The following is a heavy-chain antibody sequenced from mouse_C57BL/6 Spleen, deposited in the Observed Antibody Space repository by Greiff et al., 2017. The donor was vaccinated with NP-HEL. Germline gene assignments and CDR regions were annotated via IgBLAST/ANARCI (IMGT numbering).Heavy chain of an antibody. Sequence: QVQLKESGAELVRPGTSVKMSCKASGYTFTNYWIGWAKQRPGHGLEWIGDIYPGGGYTNYNEKFKGKATLTADKSSSTAYMQFSSLTSEDSAIYYCARHLTTLQSSPFDYWGQGTTLTVSS. CDR3: ARHLTTLQSSPFDY. V-gene: IGHV1-63*01. J-gene: IGHJ2*01. CDR1: GYTFTNYW. D-gene: IGHD1-1*01. CDR2: IYPGGGYT.